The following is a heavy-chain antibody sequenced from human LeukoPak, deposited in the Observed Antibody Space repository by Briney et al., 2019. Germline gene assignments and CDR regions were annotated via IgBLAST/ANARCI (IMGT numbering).Heavy chain of an antibody. Sequence: GGSLRLSCAASGFTFDDYAMHWVRQAPGKGLEWVSLISGDGGSTYYADSVKGRFTIPRDNSKNSLYLQMNSLRTEDTALYYCAKDQAYYDILTGYYQHHNWFDPWGQGTLVTVSS. CDR1: GFTFDDYA. V-gene: IGHV3-43*02. CDR3: AKDQAYYDILTGYYQHHNWFDP. J-gene: IGHJ5*02. CDR2: ISGDGGST. D-gene: IGHD3-9*01.